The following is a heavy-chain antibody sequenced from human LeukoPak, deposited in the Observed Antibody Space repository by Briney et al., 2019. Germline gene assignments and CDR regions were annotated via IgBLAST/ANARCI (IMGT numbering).Heavy chain of an antibody. J-gene: IGHJ5*02. CDR1: GFTFSGHS. D-gene: IGHD2-2*01. Sequence: GGSLRLSCAASGFTFSGHSMSWVRQAPGKGLEWVSAISGSGGSTYYADSVKGRFTISRDNSENTLYLQMNSLRAEDTAVYYCAKDLLVVPAARHNWFDPWGQGTLVTVSS. CDR3: AKDLLVVPAARHNWFDP. CDR2: ISGSGGST. V-gene: IGHV3-23*01.